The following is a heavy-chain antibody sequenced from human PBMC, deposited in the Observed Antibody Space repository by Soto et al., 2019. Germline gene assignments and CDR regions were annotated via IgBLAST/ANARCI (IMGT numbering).Heavy chain of an antibody. V-gene: IGHV3-30-3*01. CDR2: ISYDGSNK. D-gene: IGHD2-2*01. Sequence: VGSLRLSCAASGFTFSSYAMHWVRQAPGKGLEWVAVISYDGSNKYYADSVKGRFTISRDNSKNTLYLQMNSLRAEDTAVYYCAREIGYCSSTSCFYYYYYGMDVWGQGTTVTVSS. CDR3: AREIGYCSSTSCFYYYYYGMDV. CDR1: GFTFSSYA. J-gene: IGHJ6*02.